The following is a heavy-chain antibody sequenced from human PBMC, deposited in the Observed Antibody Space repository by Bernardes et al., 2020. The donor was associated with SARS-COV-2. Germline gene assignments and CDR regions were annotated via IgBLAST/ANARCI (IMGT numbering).Heavy chain of an antibody. J-gene: IGHJ4*02. Sequence: GGSLRLSCAASGFVFSNFWIHWVRQVPGKGLVWVSRLDYDGGRASYADSVKGRFTISRDNAKNTLYLQMNSLGAEDTAVYYCARGGGRDGSGNYRLEYWGQGTLVTVSS. CDR3: ARGGGRDGSGNYRLEY. CDR2: LDYDGGRA. V-gene: IGHV3-74*01. D-gene: IGHD3-10*01. CDR1: GFVFSNFW.